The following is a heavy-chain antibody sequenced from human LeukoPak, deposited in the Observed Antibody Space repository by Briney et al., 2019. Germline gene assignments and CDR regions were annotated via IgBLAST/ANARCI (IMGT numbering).Heavy chain of an antibody. V-gene: IGHV1-24*01. CDR2: FDPEDGET. D-gene: IGHD2-2*01. CDR3: ATRPFPHCSSTSCLSPIYAFDI. Sequence: ASVKVSCKASGYTFTSYDINWVRQATGQGLEWMGGFDPEDGETIYAQKFQGRVTMTEDTSTDTAYMELSSLRSEDTAVYYCATRPFPHCSSTSCLSPIYAFDIWGQGTMVTVSS. CDR1: GYTFTSYD. J-gene: IGHJ3*02.